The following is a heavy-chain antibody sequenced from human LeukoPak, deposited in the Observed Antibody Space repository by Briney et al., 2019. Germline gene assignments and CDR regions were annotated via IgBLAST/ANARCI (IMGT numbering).Heavy chain of an antibody. J-gene: IGHJ4*02. CDR2: ISAYNGNT. CDR1: GYTFTSYG. Sequence: ASVKVSCKASGYTFTSYGISWVRQAPGQGLEWMGWISAYNGNTNYAQKLQGRVTMTTDTSTSTAYMELRSLRSDDTAVYYCARGADYYGSGSYYLRYYFDYWGQGTLVTVSS. V-gene: IGHV1-18*01. D-gene: IGHD3-10*01. CDR3: ARGADYYGSGSYYLRYYFDY.